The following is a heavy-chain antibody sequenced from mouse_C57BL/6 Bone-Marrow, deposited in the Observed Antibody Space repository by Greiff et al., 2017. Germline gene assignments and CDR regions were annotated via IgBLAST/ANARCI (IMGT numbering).Heavy chain of an antibody. Sequence: EVHLVESGGGLVKPGGSLKLSCAASGFTFSDYGMHWVRQAPEKGLEWVAYISSGSSTIYYADTVKGRFTISRDNAKNTLFLQMTSLRSEDTAMYYCARNYYGSSYGWYFDVWGTGTTVTVSS. D-gene: IGHD1-1*01. CDR1: GFTFSDYG. V-gene: IGHV5-17*01. CDR3: ARNYYGSSYGWYFDV. CDR2: ISSGSSTI. J-gene: IGHJ1*03.